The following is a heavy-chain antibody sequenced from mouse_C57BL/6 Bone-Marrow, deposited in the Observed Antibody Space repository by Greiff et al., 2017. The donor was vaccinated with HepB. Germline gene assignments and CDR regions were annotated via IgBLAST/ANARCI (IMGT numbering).Heavy chain of an antibody. CDR2: ISDGGSYT. CDR3: AREITTVVATFDY. J-gene: IGHJ2*01. CDR1: GFTFSSYA. D-gene: IGHD1-1*01. V-gene: IGHV5-4*01. Sequence: VQLKESGGGLVKPGGSLKLSCAASGFTFSSYAMSWVRQTPEKRLEWVATISDGGSYTYYPDNVKGRFTISRDNAKNNLYLQMSHLKSEDTAMYYCAREITTVVATFDYWGQGTTLTVSS.